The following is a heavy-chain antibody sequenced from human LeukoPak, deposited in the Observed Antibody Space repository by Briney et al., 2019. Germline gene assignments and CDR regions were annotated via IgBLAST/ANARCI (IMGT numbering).Heavy chain of an antibody. CDR2: ICYSGST. Sequence: SETLSLTSTVSSSSISSSYGCWMARPPGKGLEWIGYICYSGSTNYNHSLKSRVTISVDTSKCQFSLKLRSVTVGDRGGHYYARQSYSSGWGLAPADHWGQGTMVSVSS. CDR1: SSSISSSY. V-gene: IGHV4-59*08. D-gene: IGHD6-19*01. CDR3: ARQSYSSGWGLAPADH. J-gene: IGHJ5*02.